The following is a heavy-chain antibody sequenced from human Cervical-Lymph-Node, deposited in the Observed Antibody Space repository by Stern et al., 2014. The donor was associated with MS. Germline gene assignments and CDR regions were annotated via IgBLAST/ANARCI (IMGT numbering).Heavy chain of an antibody. CDR2: IYYTGST. Sequence: QLQLQESGPGLVEPSETLSLTCTVSGGSISSGSHYWGWIRQPPGKGLDWIGSIYYTGSTPYNPSLKSRVTISVDTPKNQFSLKLTSVTAADTAVYYCARHGGGAGIGGRNWFDPWGQGTLVTVSS. CDR1: GGSISSGSHY. CDR3: ARHGGGAGIGGRNWFDP. J-gene: IGHJ5*02. V-gene: IGHV4-39*01. D-gene: IGHD3-16*01.